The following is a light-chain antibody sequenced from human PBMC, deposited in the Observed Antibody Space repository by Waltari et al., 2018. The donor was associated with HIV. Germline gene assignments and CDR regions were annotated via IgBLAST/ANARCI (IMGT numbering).Light chain of an antibody. CDR2: SNN. V-gene: IGLV1-44*01. CDR1: SSNIVSNT. Sequence: QSVLTQPPSASGTPGQRVTISCSGSSSNIVSNTVNWYQQLPGTAPKLLIYSNNQRPSGVPDRFSGSKSGTSVSLAISGLQSEDDTDYYCAAWDDSLNGWVFGGGTKLTVL. CDR3: AAWDDSLNGWV. J-gene: IGLJ3*02.